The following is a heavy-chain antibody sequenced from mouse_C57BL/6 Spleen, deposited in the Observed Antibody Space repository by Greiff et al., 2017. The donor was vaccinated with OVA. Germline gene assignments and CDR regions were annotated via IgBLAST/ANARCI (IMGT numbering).Heavy chain of an antibody. CDR3: ARAVYGSSPYFDY. J-gene: IGHJ2*01. D-gene: IGHD1-1*01. V-gene: IGHV1-54*01. CDR1: GYAFTNYL. CDR2: INPGSGGT. Sequence: QVQLQQSGAELVRPGTSVKVSCKASGYAFTNYLIEWVKQRPGQGLEWIGVINPGSGGTNYNEKFKGKATLTADKSSSTAYMQLSSLTSEDSAVYFGARAVYGSSPYFDYWGQGTTLTVSS.